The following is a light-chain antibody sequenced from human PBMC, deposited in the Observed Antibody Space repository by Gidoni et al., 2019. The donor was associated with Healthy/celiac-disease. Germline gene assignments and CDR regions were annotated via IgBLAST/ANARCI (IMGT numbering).Light chain of an antibody. J-gene: IGKJ2*01. CDR1: QSVSRSY. CDR2: GAS. Sequence: IVLTPSPGPLSLSPGERATLSCRASQSVSRSYLAWYQQKPGQAPRLLIYGASSRATGIPDRFSGSGSGTDFTLTISRLEPEDVAVYYCQQYGSSPVTFGQGTKLEIK. V-gene: IGKV3-20*01. CDR3: QQYGSSPVT.